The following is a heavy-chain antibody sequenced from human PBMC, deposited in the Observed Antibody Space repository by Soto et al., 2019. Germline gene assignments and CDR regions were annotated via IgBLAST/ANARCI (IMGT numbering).Heavy chain of an antibody. CDR3: ALFWTGTTPAGAFDF. J-gene: IGHJ3*01. V-gene: IGHV1-8*01. CDR1: GYTFTSYD. Sequence: GASVKVSCKASGYTFTSYDINWVRQATGQGLEWMGWMNPNSGNTGYAQKFQGRVTMTRNTSISTAYMELSSLRSEDTAVYYCALFWTGTTPAGAFDFWGRGTMVTVSS. D-gene: IGHD1-7*01. CDR2: MNPNSGNT.